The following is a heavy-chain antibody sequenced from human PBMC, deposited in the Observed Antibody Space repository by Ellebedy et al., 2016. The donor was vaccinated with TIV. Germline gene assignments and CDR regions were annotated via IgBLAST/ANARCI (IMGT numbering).Heavy chain of an antibody. CDR1: GFTFSSYS. J-gene: IGHJ3*02. Sequence: GGSLRLXXAASGFTFSSYSMNWVRQAPGKGLEWVSSISSSSSYIYYADSVKGRFTISRDNAKNSLYLQMNSLRAEDTAVYYCALLTRWDDAFDIWGQGTMVTVSS. V-gene: IGHV3-21*01. CDR3: ALLTRWDDAFDI. CDR2: ISSSSSYI. D-gene: IGHD5-24*01.